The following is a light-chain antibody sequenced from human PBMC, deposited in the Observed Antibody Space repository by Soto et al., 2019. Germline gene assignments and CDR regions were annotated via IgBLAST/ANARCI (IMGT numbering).Light chain of an antibody. CDR3: SSYTGSNTLYV. CDR2: EVT. CDR1: SSDIGAYDY. J-gene: IGLJ1*01. Sequence: QSVLAQPASVSGSPGQSITISCTGTSSDIGAYDYVSWYQQHPGKAPKLMIYEVTNRPSGVSSRFSASKSGDTASLTISGLQAEDGADYYCSSYTGSNTLYVFGTGTKVTVL. V-gene: IGLV2-14*01.